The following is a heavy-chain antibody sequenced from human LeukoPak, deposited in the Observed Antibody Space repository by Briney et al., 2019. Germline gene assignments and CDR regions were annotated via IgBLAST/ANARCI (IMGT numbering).Heavy chain of an antibody. V-gene: IGHV3-21*01. CDR2: ITSSSSYI. J-gene: IGHJ4*02. D-gene: IGHD5-18*01. CDR1: GFTFTTYT. CDR3: ARASGHSYGFDY. Sequence: PGGFLRLSCVASGFTFTTYTMSWVRQAPGKGLEWVSSITSSSSYIYYIDSVKGRFTISRDNAKNSLYLQMNSLRAEDTAVYYCARASGHSYGFDYWGQGTLVTVSS.